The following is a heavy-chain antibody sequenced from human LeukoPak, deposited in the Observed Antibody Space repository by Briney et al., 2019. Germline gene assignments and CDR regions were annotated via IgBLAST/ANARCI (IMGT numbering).Heavy chain of an antibody. D-gene: IGHD3-3*01. CDR3: ATSLYDFWSGYAFDI. CDR1: GGTFSSYA. J-gene: IGHJ3*02. V-gene: IGHV1-69*05. Sequence: SVKVSCKASGGTFSSYAISWARQAPGQGLEWMGRIIPIFGTANYAQKFQGRVTITTDESTSTAYMELSSLRSEDTAVYYCATSLYDFWSGYAFDIWGQGTMVTVSS. CDR2: IIPIFGTA.